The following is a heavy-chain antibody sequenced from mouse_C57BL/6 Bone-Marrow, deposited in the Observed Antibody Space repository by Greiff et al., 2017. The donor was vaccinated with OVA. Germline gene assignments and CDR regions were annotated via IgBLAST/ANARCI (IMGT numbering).Heavy chain of an antibody. CDR2: IHPNSGST. CDR1: GYTFTSYW. D-gene: IGHD1-1*01. V-gene: IGHV1-64*01. Sequence: QVQLKQPGAELVKPGASVKLSCKASGYTFTSYWMHWVKQRPGQGLEWIGMIHPNSGSTNYNEKFKSKATLTVDKSSSTAYMQLSSLTSEDSAVYYCARCYYGSSHWYFDVWGTGTTVTVSS. J-gene: IGHJ1*03. CDR3: ARCYYGSSHWYFDV.